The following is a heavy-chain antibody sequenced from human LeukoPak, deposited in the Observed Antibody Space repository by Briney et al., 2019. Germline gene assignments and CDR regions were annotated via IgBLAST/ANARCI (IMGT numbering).Heavy chain of an antibody. CDR2: ISSSGSTT. Sequence: TGGSLRLSCAASGFSFSSYEMNWIRQAPGKGLEWVSYISSSGSTTHYADSVKGRFTISGDNAKNSLYLQMNSLRAEDTAVYYCARDDYYDRGYWGQGTLVTVSS. D-gene: IGHD3-22*01. V-gene: IGHV3-48*03. CDR3: ARDDYYDRGY. CDR1: GFSFSSYE. J-gene: IGHJ4*02.